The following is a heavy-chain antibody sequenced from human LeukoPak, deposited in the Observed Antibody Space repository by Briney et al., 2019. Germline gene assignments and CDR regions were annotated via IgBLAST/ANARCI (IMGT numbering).Heavy chain of an antibody. Sequence: ASVKVSCKASGYTFTSYAMNWVRQAPGQGLEWMGWINTNTGNPTYAQGFTGRFVFSLDTSVSTAYLQISSLKAEDTAVYYCARDRLRFVEMANALDPWGQGTLVTVSS. CDR1: GYTFTSYA. J-gene: IGHJ5*02. D-gene: IGHD5-24*01. CDR3: ARDRLRFVEMANALDP. CDR2: INTNTGNP. V-gene: IGHV7-4-1*02.